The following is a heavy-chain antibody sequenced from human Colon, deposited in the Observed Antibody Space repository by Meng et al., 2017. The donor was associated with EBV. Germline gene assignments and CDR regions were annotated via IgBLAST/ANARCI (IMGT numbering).Heavy chain of an antibody. CDR3: ARHVYGDSYGF. D-gene: IGHD4-17*01. CDR1: GGSLDNSDYC. V-gene: IGHV4-39*01. J-gene: IGHJ4*02. CDR2: VRYSGTA. Sequence: PQLQESGPGLVKPSEALSLTCTVSGGSLDNSDYCWGWIRQPPGKGLEWIGSVRYSGTAYYNPSLTSRVTISVDTSKNQFSLNLSSLTAADTAVYYCARHVYGDSYGFWGQGTLVTVSS.